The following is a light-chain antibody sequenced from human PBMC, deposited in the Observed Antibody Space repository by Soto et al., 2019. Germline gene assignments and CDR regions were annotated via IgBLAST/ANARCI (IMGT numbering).Light chain of an antibody. Sequence: QSVLTQPPSASGAPGPTVTSSCSGRSSNTGSNYVYWYQQLPETAPRLLLYRADQRPSGIPDRFSGSKSGTSASLAISGLRSEDEADYYCAAWDDTLSGLVFGGGTKLTVL. CDR3: AAWDDTLSGLV. CDR1: SSNTGSNY. CDR2: RAD. J-gene: IGLJ2*01. V-gene: IGLV1-47*01.